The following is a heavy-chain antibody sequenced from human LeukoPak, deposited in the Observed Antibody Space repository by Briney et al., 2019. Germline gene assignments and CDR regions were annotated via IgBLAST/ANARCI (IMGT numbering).Heavy chain of an antibody. V-gene: IGHV4-4*02. CDR1: GGTFSSYAI. CDR3: ARELMVRGVTNYYYMDV. Sequence: SCKASGGTFSSYAISWVRQPPGKGLEWIGEIYHSGGTNYSPSLKSRVTISVDTSKNQFSLKLSSVTAADTAVYYCARELMVRGVTNYYYMDVWGKGTTVTISS. D-gene: IGHD3-10*01. J-gene: IGHJ6*03. CDR2: IYHSGGT.